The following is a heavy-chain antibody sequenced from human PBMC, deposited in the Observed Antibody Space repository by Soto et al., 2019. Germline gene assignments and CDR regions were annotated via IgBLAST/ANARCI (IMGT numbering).Heavy chain of an antibody. CDR3: ARGSGIAVIPGELEDVHYDY. V-gene: IGHV4-34*01. CDR2: ISQSGST. D-gene: IGHD2-2*01. CDR1: GQSFSGHT. Sequence: QVQLQQWGAGLLKPSETLFHTCAVYGQSFSGHTWSSIRQSPGKGLEWIGEISQSGSTYYNPSLKTRVTISADTSKNQFSLTLNSVTAADTGVFYCARGSGIAVIPGELEDVHYDYWGQGTLVSVSS. J-gene: IGHJ4*02.